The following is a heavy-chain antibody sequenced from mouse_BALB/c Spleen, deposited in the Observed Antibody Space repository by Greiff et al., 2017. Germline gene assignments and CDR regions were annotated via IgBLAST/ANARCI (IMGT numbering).Heavy chain of an antibody. CDR3: ARDGNYVGGMDY. D-gene: IGHD2-1*01. CDR1: GYAFSSYW. Sequence: VQGVESGAELVRPGSSVKISCKASGYAFSSYWMNWVKQRPGQGLEWIGQIYPGDGDTNYNGKFKGKATLTADKSSSTAYMQLSSLTSEDSAVYFCARDGNYVGGMDYWGQGTSVTVSS. J-gene: IGHJ4*01. CDR2: IYPGDGDT. V-gene: IGHV1-80*01.